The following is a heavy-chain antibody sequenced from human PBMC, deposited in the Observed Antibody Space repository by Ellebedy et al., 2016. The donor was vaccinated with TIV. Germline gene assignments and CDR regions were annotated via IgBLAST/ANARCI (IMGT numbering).Heavy chain of an antibody. CDR2: INAGNGNT. CDR3: ARDACRTFSGGRCYSHYYGMDV. Sequence: AASVKVSCKASGYTFISYTMHWVRQAPGQRLEWMGWINAGNGNTKYSQKFQGRVTITRDTSASTAYMELSSLRSEYTAVYYCARDACRTFSGGRCYSHYYGMDVWGQGTTVTVSS. J-gene: IGHJ6*02. CDR1: GYTFISYT. V-gene: IGHV1-3*01. D-gene: IGHD2-15*01.